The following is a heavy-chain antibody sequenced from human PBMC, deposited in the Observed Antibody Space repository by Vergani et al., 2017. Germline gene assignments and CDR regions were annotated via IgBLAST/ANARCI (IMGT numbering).Heavy chain of an antibody. J-gene: IGHJ4*02. D-gene: IGHD1-1*01. CDR3: ARHTTYTDS. Sequence: EVELVQSGPEIRKPGESLKISCKGSEYSFGNYWIGWVRQMPGKGLEWMGIIYPADSATRYSPSFQGQVTIPADKSISTAFLQWDSLKASDTALYYCARHTTYTDSWGQGTLVTVSS. CDR2: IYPADSAT. V-gene: IGHV5-51*01. CDR1: EYSFGNYW.